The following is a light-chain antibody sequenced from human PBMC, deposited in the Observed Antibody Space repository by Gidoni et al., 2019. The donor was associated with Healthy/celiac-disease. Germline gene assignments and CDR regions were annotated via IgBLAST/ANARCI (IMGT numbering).Light chain of an antibody. CDR1: SSDVGGYNY. CDR3: SSYTSSSTGNV. J-gene: IGLJ1*01. Sequence: QSALTQPASVSRSPGQSITISCTGTSSDVGGYNYVSWYQQHPGKAPKLMIYDVSNRPSGVSKRFSGSKSGNTASLTISGLQAEDEADYYCSSYTSSSTGNVFGTGTKVTVL. V-gene: IGLV2-14*01. CDR2: DVS.